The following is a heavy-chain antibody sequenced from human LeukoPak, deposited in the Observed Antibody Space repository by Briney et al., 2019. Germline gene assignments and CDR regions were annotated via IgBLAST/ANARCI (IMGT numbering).Heavy chain of an antibody. CDR3: AKDRRQQLVRGLDY. V-gene: IGHV3-23*01. CDR2: ISGSGGST. J-gene: IGHJ4*02. CDR1: GLTFSSYA. Sequence: GGSLRLSCAASGLTFSSYAMSWVRQAPGKGLEWVSAISGSGGSTYYADSVRGRFTISRDNSKNTLYLQMNSLRAEDTAVYYCAKDRRQQLVRGLDYWGQGTLVTVSS. D-gene: IGHD6-13*01.